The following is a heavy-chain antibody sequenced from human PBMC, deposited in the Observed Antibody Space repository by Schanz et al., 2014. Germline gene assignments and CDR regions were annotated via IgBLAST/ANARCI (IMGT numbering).Heavy chain of an antibody. D-gene: IGHD5-12*01. J-gene: IGHJ4*02. Sequence: QVHLVQSGAEVKRPGASVKVSCKASEYSFTSYSMHWVRQAPGQRLEWMGWIMTGSGDTKYSQNFQGRVTITRDTSASTAYMELSSLRSEDTAVYSCARGIGGYGANNYFDYWGQGTLVTVSS. CDR2: IMTGSGDT. CDR3: ARGIGGYGANNYFDY. V-gene: IGHV1-3*04. CDR1: EYSFTSYS.